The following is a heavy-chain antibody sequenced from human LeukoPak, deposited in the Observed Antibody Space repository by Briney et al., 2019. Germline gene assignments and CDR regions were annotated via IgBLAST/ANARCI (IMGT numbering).Heavy chain of an antibody. CDR3: ARLRITMLAGEY. Sequence: ASVKVSCKASGYRFTGYYMHWVRQAPGQGLEWMGWINPNSGDTNYAKKFQGRVTMTRDTSISTGYMDLSRLRSDHTAVYYCARLRITMLAGEYWGQGTLVTVSS. V-gene: IGHV1-2*02. J-gene: IGHJ4*02. CDR2: INPNSGDT. CDR1: GYRFTGYY. D-gene: IGHD3-10*02.